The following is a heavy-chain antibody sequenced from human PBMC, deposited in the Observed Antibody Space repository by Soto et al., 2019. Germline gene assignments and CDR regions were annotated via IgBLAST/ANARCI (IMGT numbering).Heavy chain of an antibody. CDR2: IKSKTDGGTT. CDR3: TTDRGNTYYDFWSGYWRYYYYYMDV. Sequence: GGSLRLSCAASGFTFSNAWMSWVRQAPGKGLEWVGRIKSKTDGGTTDYAAPVKGRFTISRDDSKNTLYLQMNSLKTEDTAVYYCTTDRGNTYYDFWSGYWRYYYYYMDVWGKGTTVTVSS. J-gene: IGHJ6*03. D-gene: IGHD3-3*01. CDR1: GFTFSNAW. V-gene: IGHV3-15*01.